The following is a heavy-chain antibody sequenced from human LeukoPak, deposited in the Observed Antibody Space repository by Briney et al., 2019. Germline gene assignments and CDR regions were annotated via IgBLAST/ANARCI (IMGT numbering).Heavy chain of an antibody. CDR1: GYTLSGYY. D-gene: IGHD2-2*01. Sequence: GASVKVSCKASGYTLSGYYIHWVRQAPGQGLDRMGWINPNSGATNYAQRFQDRVTMTRDTSINTAYMELSGLRSDDTAVYYCARTFCCSNGCSRKYFDYWGQGTLVTVSS. V-gene: IGHV1-2*02. CDR2: INPNSGAT. J-gene: IGHJ4*02. CDR3: ARTFCCSNGCSRKYFDY.